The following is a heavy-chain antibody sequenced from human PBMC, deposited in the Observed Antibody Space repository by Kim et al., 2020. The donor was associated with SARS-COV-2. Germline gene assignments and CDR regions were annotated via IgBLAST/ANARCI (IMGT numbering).Heavy chain of an antibody. Sequence: PSLKSRVTISVDTSKNQFSLKLSSVTAADTAVYYCARMQDIVVVPAAVDYWGQGTLVTVSS. CDR3: ARMQDIVVVPAAVDY. D-gene: IGHD2-2*01. J-gene: IGHJ4*02. V-gene: IGHV4-39*01.